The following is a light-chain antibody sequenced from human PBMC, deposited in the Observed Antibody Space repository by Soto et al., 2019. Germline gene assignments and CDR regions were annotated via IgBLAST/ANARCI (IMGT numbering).Light chain of an antibody. V-gene: IGLV2-14*01. CDR2: EVS. Sequence: QSALTQPASVSGSPGRSITISCTGTSSDVGGYNYVSWYQQHPGKAPKLMIYEVSSRPSGVSNRFSGSKSGNTASLTISGLQAEDEPDYYCSSYTSSSTLVFGGGTKLTV. CDR1: SSDVGGYNY. CDR3: SSYTSSSTLV. J-gene: IGLJ2*01.